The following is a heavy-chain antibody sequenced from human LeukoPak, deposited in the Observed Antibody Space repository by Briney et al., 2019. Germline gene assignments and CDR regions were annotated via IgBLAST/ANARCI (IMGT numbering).Heavy chain of an antibody. V-gene: IGHV4-39*07. D-gene: IGHD3-3*01. CDR1: GGSISSRSYN. J-gene: IGHJ4*02. CDR3: ARTGITIFGVVIPFDY. Sequence: SETLSLTCSVSGGSISSRSYNWAWIRQPPGKGLEWIGTMSYSGDTYHNPSLRSRVTISVDTSKNQFSLKLSSVTAADTAVYYCARTGITIFGVVIPFDYWGQGTLVTVSS. CDR2: MSYSGDT.